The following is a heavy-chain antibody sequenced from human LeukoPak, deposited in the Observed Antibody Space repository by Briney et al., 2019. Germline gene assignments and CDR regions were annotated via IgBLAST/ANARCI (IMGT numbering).Heavy chain of an antibody. V-gene: IGHV3-23*01. CDR3: AKVSGGGLYYDGMDV. CDR2: ISGSGGTT. CDR1: GFTFNNYA. Sequence: PGGSLRLSCAASGFTFNNYAMNRVRQAPGKGLEWVSVISGSGGTTYYADSVKGRFTISRDSSKNTLYLQMNSLRAEDTAVYYCAKVSGGGLYYDGMDVWGQGTTVTVSS. J-gene: IGHJ6*02. D-gene: IGHD1-14*01.